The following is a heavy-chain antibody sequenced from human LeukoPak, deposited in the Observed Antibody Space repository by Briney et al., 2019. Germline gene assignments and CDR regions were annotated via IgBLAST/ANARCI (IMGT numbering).Heavy chain of an antibody. CDR3: ARAMRSGYDH. Sequence: PGGSLRLSCAASGLPFSTYGMNWVRQAPGKGPEWVSYITSSSDATYYADSVRGRFTISRDNPKNSLYLQMNSLRTEDTAVYYCARAMRSGYDHWGQGTLVTVSS. V-gene: IGHV3-48*01. D-gene: IGHD5-12*01. J-gene: IGHJ4*02. CDR1: GLPFSTYG. CDR2: ITSSSDAT.